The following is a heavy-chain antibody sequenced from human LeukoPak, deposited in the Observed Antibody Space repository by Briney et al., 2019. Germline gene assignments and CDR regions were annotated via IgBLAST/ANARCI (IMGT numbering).Heavy chain of an antibody. Sequence: PGGSLRLSCAASGFTFSSYEMNWVRQAPGKGLEWVSYISSSGSTIYYADSVKGRFTISRDNAKNSLYLQMNSLRAEDTAVYCCARVRMIGGFDPWGQGTLVTVSS. D-gene: IGHD2-21*01. CDR3: ARVRMIGGFDP. CDR2: ISSSGSTI. V-gene: IGHV3-48*03. J-gene: IGHJ5*02. CDR1: GFTFSSYE.